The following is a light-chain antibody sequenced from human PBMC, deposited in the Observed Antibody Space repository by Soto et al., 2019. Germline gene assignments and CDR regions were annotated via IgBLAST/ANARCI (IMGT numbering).Light chain of an antibody. CDR3: QQYNNWPPLT. V-gene: IGKV3-15*01. J-gene: IGKJ4*01. CDR2: GAS. CDR1: QSVSSSY. Sequence: EIVLTQSPGTLSLSPGERATLSCRASQSVSSSYLAWYQQKPGQAPRLLIYGASTRATGIPARFSGSGSGTEFTLTISSLQSEDFAVYHCQQYNNWPPLTFGGGTKVEIK.